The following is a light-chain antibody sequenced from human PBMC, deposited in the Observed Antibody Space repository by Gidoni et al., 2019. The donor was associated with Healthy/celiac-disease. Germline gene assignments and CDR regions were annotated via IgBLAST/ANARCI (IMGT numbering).Light chain of an antibody. V-gene: IGLV2-14*01. CDR1: SRDVGGYNY. CDR3: SSYTSSSWVV. J-gene: IGLJ2*01. Sequence: QSALTQPASVSGSPGQSITISCTGTSRDVGGYNYVSWYQQHPGKAPKLMIYEVSNRPSGVSNRFSGSKSGNTASLTISGLQAEDEADYYCSSYTSSSWVVFGGGTKLTVL. CDR2: EVS.